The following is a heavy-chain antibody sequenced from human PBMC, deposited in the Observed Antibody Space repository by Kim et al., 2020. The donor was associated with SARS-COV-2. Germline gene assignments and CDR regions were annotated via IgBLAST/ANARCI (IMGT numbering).Heavy chain of an antibody. CDR1: GGTFSSYA. CDR2: IIPIFGTA. CDR3: ARRCSSTSCYTRGITGYYGMDV. V-gene: IGHV1-69*13. Sequence: SVKVSCKASGGTFSSYAISWVRQAPGQGLEWMGGIIPIFGTANYAQKFQGRVTITADESTSTAYMELSSLRSEDTAVYYCARRCSSTSCYTRGITGYYGMDVWGQGTTVTVSS. D-gene: IGHD2-2*02. J-gene: IGHJ6*02.